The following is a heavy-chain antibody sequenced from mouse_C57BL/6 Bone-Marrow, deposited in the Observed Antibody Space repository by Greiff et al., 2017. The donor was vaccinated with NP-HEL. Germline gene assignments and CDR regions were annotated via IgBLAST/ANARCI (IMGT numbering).Heavy chain of an antibody. Sequence: EVQGVESGGGLVKPGGSLKLSCAASGFTFSSYAMSWVRQTPEKRLEWVATISDGGSYTYYPDNVKGRFTISRDTAKNNLYLQMSHLKSEDTAMYYCARGLGLYYAMDCWGRGTSVTVSS. V-gene: IGHV5-4*01. CDR2: ISDGGSYT. J-gene: IGHJ4*01. CDR3: ARGLGLYYAMDC. D-gene: IGHD3-3*01. CDR1: GFTFSSYA.